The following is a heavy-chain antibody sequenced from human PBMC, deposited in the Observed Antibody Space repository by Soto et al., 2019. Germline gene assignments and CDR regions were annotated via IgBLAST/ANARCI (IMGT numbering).Heavy chain of an antibody. CDR3: AKEKNRIFDY. V-gene: IGHV3-43*01. Sequence: PGGSLRLSCAGSGFAFDDHTMHWVRQIPGKRLEWVSLITWDGDSTFYADSVEGRFTISRDNSKNSLFLQMNSLTTEDTGLYYCAKEKNRIFDYWGQGTLVTVSS. CDR1: GFAFDDHT. CDR2: ITWDGDST. D-gene: IGHD1-20*01. J-gene: IGHJ4*02.